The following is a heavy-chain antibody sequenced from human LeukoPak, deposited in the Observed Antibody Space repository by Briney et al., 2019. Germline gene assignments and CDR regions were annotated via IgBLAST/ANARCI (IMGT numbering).Heavy chain of an antibody. Sequence: GGSLRLSCAASGFTVSSNYMSWVRQAPGKGLEWVSVIYSGGSTYYADSVKGRFTISRDNSKNTLYLQMNSLRAEDTAVYYCARDPSYYYDSSGYGGDPFDYWGQGTLVTVSS. J-gene: IGHJ4*02. CDR3: ARDPSYYYDSSGYGGDPFDY. CDR1: GFTVSSNY. D-gene: IGHD3-22*01. V-gene: IGHV3-66*01. CDR2: IYSGGST.